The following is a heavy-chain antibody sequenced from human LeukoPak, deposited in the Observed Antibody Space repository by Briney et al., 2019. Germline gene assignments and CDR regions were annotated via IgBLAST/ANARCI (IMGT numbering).Heavy chain of an antibody. CDR3: VRDLELVYYDTSAYEY. CDR2: INNDGSST. Sequence: GGSLRLSCAASGFTFSAYWMHWVRQVPGKGLEWVSRINNDGSSTTYADSVKSRFTISRDNAKNTLFLQMNSLRAEDTAVYYCVRDLELVYYDTSAYEYWGQGNLVTVSS. V-gene: IGHV3-74*01. CDR1: GFTFSAYW. J-gene: IGHJ4*02. D-gene: IGHD3-22*01.